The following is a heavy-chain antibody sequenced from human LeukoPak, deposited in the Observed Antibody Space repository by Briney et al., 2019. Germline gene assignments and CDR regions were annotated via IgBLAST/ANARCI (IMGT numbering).Heavy chain of an antibody. Sequence: HPGGSLRLSCKGSGVTISDCAVTWFRQTPGKGLEWVGFVRTKTHGGAPETAASVRGRFNVSRDDSAGIAYLQMTSLRTEDTAVYYCARVNFRDYRGYTWFEPWGQGTLVTVSS. D-gene: IGHD3-10*01. CDR1: GVTISDCA. CDR3: ARVNFRDYRGYTWFEP. V-gene: IGHV3-49*03. J-gene: IGHJ5*02. CDR2: VRTKTHGGAP.